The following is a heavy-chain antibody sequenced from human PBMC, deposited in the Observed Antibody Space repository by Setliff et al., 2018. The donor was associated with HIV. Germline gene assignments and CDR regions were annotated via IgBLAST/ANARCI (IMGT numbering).Heavy chain of an antibody. Sequence: ASVKVSCKASGYTFTSYGISWVRQAPGQGLEWTGWISAYNGNTNYAQKLQGRVTMTTDTSTSTAYMELRSLRSDDTAVYYCARDGAPYYYGSGRWGGYWGQGTLVTVSS. CDR3: ARDGAPYYYGSGRWGGY. D-gene: IGHD3-10*01. J-gene: IGHJ4*02. V-gene: IGHV1-18*01. CDR1: GYTFTSYG. CDR2: ISAYNGNT.